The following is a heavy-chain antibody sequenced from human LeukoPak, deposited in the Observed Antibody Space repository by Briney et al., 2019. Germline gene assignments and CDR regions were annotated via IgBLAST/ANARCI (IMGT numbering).Heavy chain of an antibody. J-gene: IGHJ4*02. V-gene: IGHV3-33*01. Sequence: GGSLRLSCAASGFNFNDYGMHWVRQAPGKGLEWVAIIWHDGNNKYHADSVRGRFTISRDNSKNTLYLEMNSLRAEDTAVYYCARDGAYSYTYWGQGTLVIVSS. CDR1: GFNFNDYG. CDR3: ARDGAYSYTY. CDR2: IWHDGNNK. D-gene: IGHD5-18*01.